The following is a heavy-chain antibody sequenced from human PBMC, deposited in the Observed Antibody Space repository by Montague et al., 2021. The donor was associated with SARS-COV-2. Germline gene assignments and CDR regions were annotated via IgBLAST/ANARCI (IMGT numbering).Heavy chain of an antibody. J-gene: IGHJ6*02. D-gene: IGHD1-14*01. V-gene: IGHV3-74*01. CDR2: INSEGTTT. CDR1: GFTFNSYW. Sequence: SLRLSCAASGFTFNSYWMHWVRQAPGKGLVWVSRINSEGTTTTYXXSLKGRFTTSRDNAKDTLYLQMNSLRAEDTALYFCARGGPLSYYYYGMDVWGQGTTVTVSS. CDR3: ARGGPLSYYYYGMDV.